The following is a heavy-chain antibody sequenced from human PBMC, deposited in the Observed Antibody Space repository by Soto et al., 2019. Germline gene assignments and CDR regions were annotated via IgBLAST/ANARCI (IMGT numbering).Heavy chain of an antibody. Sequence: QVQLVESGGGVVQPGRSLRLSCAASGFTFSSYGMHWVRQAPGNGLEWVAVIWYDGSNKYYADSVKGRFTIARGNSKNTLYLQMNSLRAEDTAVYYCARDRNPYSSGYYLDYWGQGTLVTVSS. V-gene: IGHV3-33*01. CDR2: IWYDGSNK. CDR3: ARDRNPYSSGYYLDY. J-gene: IGHJ4*02. CDR1: GFTFSSYG. D-gene: IGHD3-22*01.